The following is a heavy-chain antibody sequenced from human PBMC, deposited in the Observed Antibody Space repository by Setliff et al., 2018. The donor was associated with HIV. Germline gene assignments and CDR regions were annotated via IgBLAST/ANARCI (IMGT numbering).Heavy chain of an antibody. CDR1: GYTFTSYY. Sequence: ASVKVSCKASGYTFTSYYMHWVRQAPGQGLEWLGMVNPSGGSTAYAQKFQGRVTMTRDTSTNTVYMDLSGLRSDDTAVYYCARGGSYWGDAFDIWGQGTMVTVSS. CDR3: ARGGSYWGDAFDI. V-gene: IGHV1-46*01. J-gene: IGHJ3*02. CDR2: VNPSGGST. D-gene: IGHD1-26*01.